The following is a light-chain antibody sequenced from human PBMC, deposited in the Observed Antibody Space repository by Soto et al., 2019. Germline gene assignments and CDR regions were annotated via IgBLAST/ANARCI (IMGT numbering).Light chain of an antibody. CDR1: SGSIASNY. J-gene: IGLJ2*01. CDR3: QSYDSSNYVV. CDR2: EDN. V-gene: IGLV6-57*03. Sequence: NFMLTQPNSVSESPGKTVTISCTRSSGSIASNYVQWYQQRPGSAPTTVIYEDNQRPSGVPDRFSGSIDSSSNSASLTISGLKTEDEADYYCQSYDSSNYVVFGGGTKLTVL.